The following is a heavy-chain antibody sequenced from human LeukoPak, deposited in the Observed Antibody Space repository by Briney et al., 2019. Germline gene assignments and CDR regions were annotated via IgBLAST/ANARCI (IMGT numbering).Heavy chain of an antibody. D-gene: IGHD3-3*01. CDR3: ARGGRFWSGYLYYFDY. V-gene: IGHV4-34*01. CDR1: GGSFSGYY. Sequence: SETLSLTCAVYGGSFSGYYWSWIRQPPGKGLEWIGEINHGGSTNYNPSLKSRVTISVDTSKNQFSLKLSSVTAADTAVYYCARGGRFWSGYLYYFDYWGQGTLVTVSS. J-gene: IGHJ4*02. CDR2: INHGGST.